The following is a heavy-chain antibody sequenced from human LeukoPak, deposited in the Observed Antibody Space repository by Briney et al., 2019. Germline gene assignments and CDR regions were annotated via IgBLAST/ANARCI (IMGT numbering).Heavy chain of an antibody. J-gene: IGHJ3*02. CDR3: ARFVTASAAFDI. V-gene: IGHV4-39*01. CDR1: GGSISSSSYY. Sequence: SETLSLTCTVSGGSISSSSYYWGWVRQPPGKGLEWIGSIYYSGNAYYNPSLKSRVTISVDTSKNQFSLKLSSVTVADTAVYYCARFVTASAAFDIWGQGTMVTVSS. CDR2: IYYSGNA. D-gene: IGHD3-16*01.